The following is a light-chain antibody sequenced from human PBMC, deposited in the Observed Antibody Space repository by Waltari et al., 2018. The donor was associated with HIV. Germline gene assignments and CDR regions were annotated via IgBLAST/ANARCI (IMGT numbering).Light chain of an antibody. CDR2: VNN. CDR3: QSYDTSLSGSV. Sequence: QSVLTQPPSVSGAPGQRVTISCTGSRSKIGARASFDVHWYQQLPGTAPKLLIYVNNNRPSGVPDRFSGSKSGASASLAITGLQAEDEADYYCQSYDTSLSGSVFGGGTKLTVL. J-gene: IGLJ3*02. CDR1: RSKIGARASFD. V-gene: IGLV1-40*01.